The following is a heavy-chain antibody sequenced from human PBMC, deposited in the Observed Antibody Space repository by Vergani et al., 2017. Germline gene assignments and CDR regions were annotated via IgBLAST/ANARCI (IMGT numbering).Heavy chain of an antibody. J-gene: IGHJ4*02. V-gene: IGHV4-39*01. Sequence: QLQLQQSGPGLVKPSETLFLTCTVSADSISSGSYYWGWIRQPPGKSLEWSGSIYYSGLTYYNPSLKRRVAISVDTSKNQFSLKVTSVTAADTAVYFCARQRPGSGWSPGDFDDWGQGILVTVSS. CDR2: IYYSGLT. D-gene: IGHD6-19*01. CDR1: ADSISSGSYY. CDR3: ARQRPGSGWSPGDFDD.